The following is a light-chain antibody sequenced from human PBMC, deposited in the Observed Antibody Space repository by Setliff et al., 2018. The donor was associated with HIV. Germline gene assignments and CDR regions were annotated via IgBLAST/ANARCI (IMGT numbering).Light chain of an antibody. CDR2: DVN. J-gene: IGLJ1*01. Sequence: QSALTQPASVSGSPGRSITISCTGTSIGTYNYVSWYQQHPGKAPKLMIYDVNERPSGISRRFSGSKSGNTASLTISGLQAEDEADYYCKTYTGSSPLYVFGTGTKVTVL. CDR1: SIGTYNY. V-gene: IGLV2-14*03. CDR3: KTYTGSSPLYV.